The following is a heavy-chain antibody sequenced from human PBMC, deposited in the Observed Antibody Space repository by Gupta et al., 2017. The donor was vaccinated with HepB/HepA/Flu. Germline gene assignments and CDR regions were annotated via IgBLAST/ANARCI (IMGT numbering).Heavy chain of an antibody. Sequence: QVQLQESGPGLVKTSETLSLTCSVSGGSINNYYWSWIRQPPGKGLEWIAYIYDSGTTNYNPSLKNRVTISVDTSQNQVSLKMSSVTAADTAVYYCARAALVPNWFDPWGQGTLGTVSS. CDR3: ARAALVPNWFDP. V-gene: IGHV4-59*01. D-gene: IGHD2-8*02. CDR2: IYDSGTT. CDR1: GGSINNYY. J-gene: IGHJ5*02.